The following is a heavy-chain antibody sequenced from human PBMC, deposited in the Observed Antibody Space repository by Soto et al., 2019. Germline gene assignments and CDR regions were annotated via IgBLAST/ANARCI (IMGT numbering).Heavy chain of an antibody. CDR2: ISSSGSTI. J-gene: IGHJ4*02. CDR1: GFTFSSYE. V-gene: IGHV3-48*03. D-gene: IGHD1-1*01. CDR3: ASGGADWNPFDY. Sequence: EVQLVESGGGLVQPGGSLRLSCAASGFTFSSYEMNWVRQAPGKGLEWVSYISSSGSTIYYADSVKGRFTISRDNAKNSLFLQMNSLRAEDTALYYCASGGADWNPFDYWGQGTLVTVSS.